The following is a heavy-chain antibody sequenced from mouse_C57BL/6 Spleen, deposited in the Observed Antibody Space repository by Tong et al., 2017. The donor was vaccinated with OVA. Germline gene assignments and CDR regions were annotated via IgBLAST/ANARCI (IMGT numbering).Heavy chain of an antibody. CDR1: GYSFTDYN. Sequence: VQLQESGPELVKPGASVKISCKASGYSFTDYNMNWVKQSNGKSLEWIGRIYPGDGDTNYNGKFKGKATLTADKSSSTAYMQLSSLTSEDSAVYFCARGSNYVDYYAMDYWGQGTSVTVSS. J-gene: IGHJ4*01. V-gene: IGHV1-82*01. CDR2: IYPGDGDT. D-gene: IGHD2-5*01. CDR3: ARGSNYVDYYAMDY.